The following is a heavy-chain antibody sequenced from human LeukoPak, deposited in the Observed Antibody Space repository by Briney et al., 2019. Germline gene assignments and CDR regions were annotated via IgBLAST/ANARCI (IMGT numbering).Heavy chain of an antibody. CDR3: AREGGDIVVVTANQPHDAFDI. J-gene: IGHJ3*02. D-gene: IGHD2-21*02. V-gene: IGHV3-48*03. CDR2: ISISGSTI. CDR1: GFTFSSYE. Sequence: GGSLRLSCAASGFTFSSYEMNWVRQAPGKGLEWLSYISISGSTIYYADSVKGRFTISRDNSKNTLYLQMNSLRAEDTAVYYCAREGGDIVVVTANQPHDAFDIWGQGTMVTVSS.